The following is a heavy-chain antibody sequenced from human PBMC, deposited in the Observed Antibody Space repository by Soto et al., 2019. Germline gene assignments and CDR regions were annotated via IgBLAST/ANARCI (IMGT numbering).Heavy chain of an antibody. Sequence: SETLSLTCTVSGGSISSYYWSWIRQPPGKGLEWIGYIYYSGRTNYNPSLNSRLTISLDTSKNQFSLRLTSVSAADTAMYYCDRDRSNSPDYFDYWGQGTLVTVSS. D-gene: IGHD6-6*01. CDR1: GGSISSYY. V-gene: IGHV4-59*12. CDR2: IYYSGRT. J-gene: IGHJ4*02. CDR3: DRDRSNSPDYFDY.